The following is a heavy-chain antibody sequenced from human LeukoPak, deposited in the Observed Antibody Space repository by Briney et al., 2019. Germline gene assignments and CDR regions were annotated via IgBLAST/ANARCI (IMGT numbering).Heavy chain of an antibody. CDR2: MNPNSGNT. J-gene: IGHJ3*02. V-gene: IGHV1-8*02. CDR1: GYTFTSYG. CDR3: ARSYYDSSADAFDI. D-gene: IGHD3-22*01. Sequence: ASVKVSCKAAGYTFTSYGISWVRQAPGQGLEWMGWMNPNSGNTGYAQKFQGRVTMTRNTSISTAYMELSSLRSEDTAVYYCARSYYDSSADAFDIWGQGTMVTASS.